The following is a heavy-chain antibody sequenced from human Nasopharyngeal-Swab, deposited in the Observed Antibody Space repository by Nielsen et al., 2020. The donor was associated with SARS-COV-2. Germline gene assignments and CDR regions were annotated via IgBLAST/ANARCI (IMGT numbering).Heavy chain of an antibody. J-gene: IGHJ5*02. Sequence: SQTLSLTCAISGDSVSGNSATWSWLRQSPSRGLEWLGRTYYRSKWFNDYAVSVKSRITINPDTSKNQSSLQLNSVTPEDMAVYYCTRDAGGYNWFDPWGQGTLVTVSS. CDR1: GDSVSGNSAT. CDR3: TRDAGGYNWFDP. CDR2: TYYRSKWFN. D-gene: IGHD3-16*01. V-gene: IGHV6-1*01.